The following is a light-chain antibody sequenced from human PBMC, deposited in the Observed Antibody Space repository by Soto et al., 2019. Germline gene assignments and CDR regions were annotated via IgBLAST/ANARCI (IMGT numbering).Light chain of an antibody. CDR2: TNN. Sequence: QSVLTQPPSASGTPGQTVTISCSGSSSNIGSNSVHWYQQLPGTAPELLIYTNNQRPSGVPDRFSGSKSGSSASLAISGLRSEDEADYYCAVWDDSLNGPYVVFGGGTKLTIL. J-gene: IGLJ2*01. CDR1: SSNIGSNS. CDR3: AVWDDSLNGPYVV. V-gene: IGLV1-44*01.